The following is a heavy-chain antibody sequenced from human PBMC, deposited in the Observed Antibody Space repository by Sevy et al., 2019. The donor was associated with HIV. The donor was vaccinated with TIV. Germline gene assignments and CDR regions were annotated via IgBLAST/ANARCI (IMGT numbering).Heavy chain of an antibody. V-gene: IGHV3-21*01. CDR3: ARDGSWAFDI. CDR1: GFTFSSYS. Sequence: GGSLRLSCAASGFTFSSYSMNWVRQAPGKGLEWVSSISSSSSYIYYADSVKGRFTISRDNAKNSLYLQMNSLGAEDTAVYYCARDGSWAFDIWGQGTMVTVSS. J-gene: IGHJ3*02. CDR2: ISSSSSYI.